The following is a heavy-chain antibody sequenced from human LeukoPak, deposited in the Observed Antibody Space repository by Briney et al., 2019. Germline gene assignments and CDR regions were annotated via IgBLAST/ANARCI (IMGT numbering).Heavy chain of an antibody. Sequence: GASVKVSCKASGGTFSNYAISWVRQAPGQGLEWMGGIIPIFGTANYAQKFQGRVTITADESTSTAYMELSSLRSEDTAVYYCASAAGDYRNYYYGMDVWGQGTTVTVSS. CDR3: ASAAGDYRNYYYGMDV. D-gene: IGHD4-17*01. CDR1: GGTFSNYA. CDR2: IIPIFGTA. V-gene: IGHV1-69*13. J-gene: IGHJ6*02.